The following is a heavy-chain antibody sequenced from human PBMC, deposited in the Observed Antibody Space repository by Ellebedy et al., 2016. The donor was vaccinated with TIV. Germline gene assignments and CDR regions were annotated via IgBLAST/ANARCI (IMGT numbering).Heavy chain of an antibody. CDR1: GYTLRDNY. J-gene: IGHJ4*02. CDR2: INPNDGST. D-gene: IGHD3-9*01. CDR3: ARGFDISTGRLDV. Sequence: ASVKVSXKASGYTLRDNYLHWVRQAPGQGLEWMGMINPNDGSTTYARQFQGRVAVTRDTSTGTVYMEMTPLKFEDTAMYYCARGFDISTGRLDVWGQGTLLTVSS. V-gene: IGHV1-46*01.